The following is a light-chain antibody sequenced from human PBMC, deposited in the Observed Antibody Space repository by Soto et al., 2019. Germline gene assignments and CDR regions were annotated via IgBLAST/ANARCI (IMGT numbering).Light chain of an antibody. CDR3: HQYYKWPLT. Sequence: EIVMTQSPATLSVSPGERVTLSCRASQSAISNLAWYQQKPGQTPRLLIYDASTRATDIPARFSGSGSGTDFTLTISSLLSDDFAVYYCHQYYKWPLTFGGGTKVEIQ. J-gene: IGKJ4*01. CDR1: QSAISN. V-gene: IGKV3-15*01. CDR2: DAS.